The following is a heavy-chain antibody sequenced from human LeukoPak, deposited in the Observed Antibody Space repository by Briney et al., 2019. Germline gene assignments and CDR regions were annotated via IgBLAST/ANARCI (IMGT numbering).Heavy chain of an antibody. CDR3: ANSGLNRFEY. Sequence: GGSLRLSCAASGFAFSSFAMHWVRQAPGKGLEWVSLISYDGITEDYSDSVKGRFSISRDNSKNTLYLQVNSLRADDTAVYYCANSGLNRFEYWGQGALVTVSS. J-gene: IGHJ4*02. V-gene: IGHV3-30*04. CDR2: ISYDGITE. CDR1: GFAFSSFA. D-gene: IGHD2-15*01.